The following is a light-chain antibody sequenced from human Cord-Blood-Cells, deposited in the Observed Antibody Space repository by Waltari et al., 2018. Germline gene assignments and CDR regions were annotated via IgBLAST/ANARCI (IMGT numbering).Light chain of an antibody. CDR1: TSDVVSYNL. J-gene: IGLJ3*02. CDR3: CSYAGSSTWV. V-gene: IGLV2-23*01. CDR2: EGS. Sequence: QSALTQPASVSGSPGQSTTISCTGTTSDVVSYNLVSWYQQHPGKAPKLMIYEGSKRPSGVSNRFSGSKSGNTASLTISGLQAEDEADYYCCSYAGSSTWVFGGGTKLTVL.